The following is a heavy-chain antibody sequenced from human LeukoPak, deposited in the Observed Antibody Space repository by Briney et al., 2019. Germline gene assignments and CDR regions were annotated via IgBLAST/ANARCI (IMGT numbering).Heavy chain of an antibody. CDR2: ISAYDGNT. V-gene: IGHV1-18*04. Sequence: ASVKVSCKASGYTFTSYGISGVRQAPGQGLEWMGWISAYDGNTNYAQTLQGRVTMTTDTSTSTAYTELRSLRSDDTAVYYCARDRGLRYSYGHYGMDVWGKGTTVTVSS. J-gene: IGHJ6*04. D-gene: IGHD5-18*01. CDR1: GYTFTSYG. CDR3: ARDRGLRYSYGHYGMDV.